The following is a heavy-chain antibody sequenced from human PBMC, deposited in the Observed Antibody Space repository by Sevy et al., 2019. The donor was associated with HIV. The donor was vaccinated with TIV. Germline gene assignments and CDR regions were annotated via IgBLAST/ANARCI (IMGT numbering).Heavy chain of an antibody. D-gene: IGHD6-13*01. V-gene: IGHV3-21*01. Sequence: GGSLRLSCAASGFTFSDYYMNWVRQAPGKGLEWVSSISGRSSYIHYADSVRGRFTISRDNSKNTLYLQMSSLRAEDTAVYYCARGVYSSSWKYGMDVWGQGTTVTVSS. CDR3: ARGVYSSSWKYGMDV. CDR2: ISGRSSYI. CDR1: GFTFSDYY. J-gene: IGHJ6*02.